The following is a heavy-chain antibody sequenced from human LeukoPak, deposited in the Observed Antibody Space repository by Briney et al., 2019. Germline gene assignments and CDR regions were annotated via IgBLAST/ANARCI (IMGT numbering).Heavy chain of an antibody. Sequence: ASVKVSCKASGYTFTGYYMHWVRQAPGQGLEWMGRINPNSGGTNYAQKFQGRVTMTRDTSISTAYMELSRLRSDDTAVYYCARVLPAAAEYYFDYWGQGTLVTLSS. V-gene: IGHV1-2*06. CDR2: INPNSGGT. CDR3: ARVLPAAAEYYFDY. J-gene: IGHJ4*02. D-gene: IGHD2-2*01. CDR1: GYTFTGYY.